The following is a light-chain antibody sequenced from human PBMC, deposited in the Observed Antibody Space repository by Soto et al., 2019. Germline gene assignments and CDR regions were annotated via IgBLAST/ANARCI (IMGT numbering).Light chain of an antibody. V-gene: IGLV2-14*01. CDR3: LSHTGSTTL. J-gene: IGLJ3*02. CDR2: EVT. Sequence: QSVLTQPASVSGSPGQSITISCTGASSDVGDYNYVSWYQEHPGQVPKLIIFEVTTRPSGVSDRFSGSRSGNTASLTIYGLQAEDEADYYCLSHTGSTTLFGGGTKLTVL. CDR1: SSDVGDYNY.